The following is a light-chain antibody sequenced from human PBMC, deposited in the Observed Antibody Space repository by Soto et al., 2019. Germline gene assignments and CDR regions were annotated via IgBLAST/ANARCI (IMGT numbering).Light chain of an antibody. Sequence: EIVMTQSPATLSVSPGQRATLSCRASQSVSSNLGWYQQKPGQAPRLLIHGASTRATGIPARFSGSGSGTDFTLTISSLQSEDFAVYYCQQYNNWPPHTFGQGTNLEIK. V-gene: IGKV3-15*01. CDR3: QQYNNWPPHT. CDR1: QSVSSN. CDR2: GAS. J-gene: IGKJ2*01.